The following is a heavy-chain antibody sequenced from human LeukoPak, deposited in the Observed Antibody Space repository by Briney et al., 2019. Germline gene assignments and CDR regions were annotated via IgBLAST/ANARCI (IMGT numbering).Heavy chain of an antibody. CDR2: ISNDGSIK. D-gene: IGHD3-16*01. V-gene: IGHV3-30*18. CDR3: AKGGEGGVPFDS. CDR1: GFTFSSYG. Sequence: QPGGSLTLSCAASGFTFSSYGLYWVRQAPGKGLEWVADISNDGSIKYYADSVKGRFTISRDNSKNTLYLQMNSLRGEDTAVYYCAKGGEGGVPFDSWGQGTLVTVSS. J-gene: IGHJ4*02.